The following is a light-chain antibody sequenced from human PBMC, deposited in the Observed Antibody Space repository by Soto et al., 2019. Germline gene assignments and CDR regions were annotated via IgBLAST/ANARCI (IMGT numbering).Light chain of an antibody. J-gene: IGLJ1*01. CDR1: SSDVGGYNY. CDR3: SSYTSSSTRCV. V-gene: IGLV2-14*01. Sequence: QSVLTPPASVSGSTGQSITISCTGTSSDVGGYNYVSWYQQHPGKAPKLMIYDVSNRPSGVSNRFSGSKSGNTASLTISGLQAEDEADYYCSSYTSSSTRCVFGTGTKV. CDR2: DVS.